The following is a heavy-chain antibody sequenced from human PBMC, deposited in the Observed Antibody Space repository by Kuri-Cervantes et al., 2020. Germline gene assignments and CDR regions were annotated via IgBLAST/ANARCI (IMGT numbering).Heavy chain of an antibody. Sequence: SETLSLTCAVSGGSISSSNWWSWVRQPPGKGLEWVGEIYHSGSTNYNPSLKSRVTISVDTSNNQFSLKLSSVTAADTAVYYCARFGESWTDYWGQGTLVTVSS. CDR2: IYHSGST. CDR3: ARFGESWTDY. CDR1: GGSISSSNW. V-gene: IGHV4-4*02. D-gene: IGHD3-10*01. J-gene: IGHJ4*02.